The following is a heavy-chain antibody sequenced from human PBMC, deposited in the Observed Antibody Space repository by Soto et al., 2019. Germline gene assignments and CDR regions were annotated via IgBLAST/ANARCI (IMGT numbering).Heavy chain of an antibody. V-gene: IGHV1-18*01. CDR3: ARGRYGDY. D-gene: IGHD1-1*01. CDR1: GYAFTTYG. Sequence: QVHLVQSGAEVKKPGASVKVSCQASGYAFTTYGITWVRQAPGQGLEWMGWISAHNGNTNYAQKLPGRVTVTRDTSTSTAYMELRSLRSNDTAVFYCARGRYGDYWGNGALVTVS. CDR2: ISAHNGNT. J-gene: IGHJ4*01.